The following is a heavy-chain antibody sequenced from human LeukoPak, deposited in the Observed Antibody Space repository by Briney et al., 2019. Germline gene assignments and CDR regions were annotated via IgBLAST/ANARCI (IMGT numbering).Heavy chain of an antibody. CDR1: GGSKRSTME. D-gene: IGHD1-26*01. CDR2: ISLSGLT. Sequence: PAGTVPHLCGVSGGSKRSTMEWSWVRQPPGQGLEWIGEISLSGLTNYNPSLKSRVTMSLDKSKNHLSLNLTSVTAADTAVYYCSRESGAFSPFGYWGQGTLVTDSS. V-gene: IGHV4-4*02. J-gene: IGHJ4*02. CDR3: SRESGAFSPFGY.